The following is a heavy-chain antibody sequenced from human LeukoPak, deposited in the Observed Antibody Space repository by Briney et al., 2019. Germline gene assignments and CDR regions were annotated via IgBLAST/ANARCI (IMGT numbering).Heavy chain of an antibody. Sequence: GGSLRLSSAASGFTFRSYGMHWVRHGPGTGPEWVALIWFYETHESYGGSVKGRFTISRDNFQSTLYLQMDRLRPEDTALYYCAREGGSGTYSGLFDYWGQGALVTVSS. CDR1: GFTFRSYG. D-gene: IGHD3-10*01. CDR2: IWFYETHE. J-gene: IGHJ4*02. CDR3: AREGGSGTYSGLFDY. V-gene: IGHV3-33*01.